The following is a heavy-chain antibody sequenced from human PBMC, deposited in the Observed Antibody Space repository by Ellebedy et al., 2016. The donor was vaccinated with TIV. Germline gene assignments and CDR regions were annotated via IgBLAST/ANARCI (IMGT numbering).Heavy chain of an antibody. J-gene: IGHJ6*02. V-gene: IGHV1-24*01. CDR3: ATQPIAAADPYPNDYYYGMDV. D-gene: IGHD6-13*01. CDR1: GYTLTELS. Sequence: ASVKVSCKVSGYTLTELSMHWVRQAPGKGLEWMGGFDPEDGETIYAQKFQGRVTMTEDTSTDTAYMELSSLRSEDTAVYYCATQPIAAADPYPNDYYYGMDVWGQGTTVTVSS. CDR2: FDPEDGET.